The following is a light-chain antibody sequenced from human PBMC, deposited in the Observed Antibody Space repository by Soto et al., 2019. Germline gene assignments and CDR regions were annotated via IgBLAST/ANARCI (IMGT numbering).Light chain of an antibody. J-gene: IGLJ3*02. Sequence: QSVLTQPPSVSGAPGQRVTISCTGSSSNIGANYDVHWYQHLPGTAPKLLISGDSNRPSGVPDRFSGSKSGTSASLGITGLQAEDEADYYCQSYASSLRGWVFGGGTKVTVL. CDR1: SSNIGANYD. CDR2: GDS. V-gene: IGLV1-40*01. CDR3: QSYASSLRGWV.